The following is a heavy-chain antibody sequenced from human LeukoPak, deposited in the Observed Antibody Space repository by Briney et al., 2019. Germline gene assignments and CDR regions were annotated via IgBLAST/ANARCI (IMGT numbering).Heavy chain of an antibody. D-gene: IGHD3-10*01. CDR1: GFTFSRNG. Sequence: PGGSLRLSCAASGFTFSRNGMHWVRQAPGKGLEWVAFIRYDGSNKYNADSVKGRFTISRDNSKNTLYLQMNSLRAEDTAVYYCAKDGGSGLRGAFLDYHYYMDVWGKGTTVTVSS. J-gene: IGHJ6*03. CDR3: AKDGGSGLRGAFLDYHYYMDV. CDR2: IRYDGSNK. V-gene: IGHV3-30*02.